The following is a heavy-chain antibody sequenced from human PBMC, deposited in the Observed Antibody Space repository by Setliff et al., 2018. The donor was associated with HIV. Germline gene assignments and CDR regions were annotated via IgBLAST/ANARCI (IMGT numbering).Heavy chain of an antibody. Sequence: PSETLSLTCTASGVSTSSSHYYWGWIRQPPGKGLEWIGYIYYSGSTYYNPSLKSRVTISVDTSKNLFSLRLSSVTAADTAVYYCASQGAVTGHSFDYWGQGALVTVSS. CDR2: IYYSGST. V-gene: IGHV4-39*02. D-gene: IGHD6-19*01. CDR3: ASQGAVTGHSFDY. J-gene: IGHJ4*02. CDR1: GVSTSSSHYY.